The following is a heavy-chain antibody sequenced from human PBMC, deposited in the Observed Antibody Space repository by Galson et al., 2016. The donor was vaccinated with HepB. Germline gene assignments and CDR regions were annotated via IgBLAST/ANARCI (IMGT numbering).Heavy chain of an antibody. Sequence: SLRLSCAASEFTFSSYSLNWVRQAPGKGLEWVSYISSCSSDIYYADSVTGRFTISRDNAKNSLYLQMHSLRDDDTAVYYCARDRGRYSSFDYWGQGTLVTVSS. CDR3: ARDRGRYSSFDY. J-gene: IGHJ4*02. CDR2: ISSCSSDI. CDR1: EFTFSSYS. D-gene: IGHD1-26*01. V-gene: IGHV3-48*02.